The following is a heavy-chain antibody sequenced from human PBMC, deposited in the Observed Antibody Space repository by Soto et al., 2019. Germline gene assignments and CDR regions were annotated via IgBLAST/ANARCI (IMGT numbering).Heavy chain of an antibody. CDR3: ARDKRADYGGNPGHNWFDP. D-gene: IGHD4-17*01. CDR1: GFTVSSNY. J-gene: IGHJ5*02. CDR2: IYSGGST. Sequence: EVQLVESGGGLIQPGGSLRLSCAASGFTVSSNYMSWVRQAPGKGLEWVSVIYSGGSTYYADSVKGRFTISRDNSKNTLYLQMNSLRAEDTAVYYCARDKRADYGGNPGHNWFDPWGQGTLVTVSS. V-gene: IGHV3-53*01.